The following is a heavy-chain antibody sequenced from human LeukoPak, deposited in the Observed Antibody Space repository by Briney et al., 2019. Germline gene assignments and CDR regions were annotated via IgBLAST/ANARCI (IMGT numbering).Heavy chain of an antibody. CDR2: IYYSGSA. Sequence: SETLSLTCTVSGGSISSYYWSWIRQPPGKGLEWIGYIYYSGSANYNPSLKSRVTISVDTSKNQFSLKLSSVTAADTAVYYCATSGYPYYFDYWGQGTLVTVSS. CDR3: ATSGYPYYFDY. D-gene: IGHD3-22*01. J-gene: IGHJ4*02. CDR1: GGSISSYY. V-gene: IGHV4-59*01.